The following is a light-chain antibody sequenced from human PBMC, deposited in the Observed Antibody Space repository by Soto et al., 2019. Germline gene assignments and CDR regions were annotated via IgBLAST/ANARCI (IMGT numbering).Light chain of an antibody. J-gene: IGKJ1*01. CDR3: HHYGSSPAWT. V-gene: IGKV3-20*01. Sequence: EIVLTQSPGTLSLSPGERATLSCRAIQSVSSSYLAWYQQKPGQAPRLLIYGASSRATGIPDRFSGSGSGTDFTLTISRLEPEDFAVYYCHHYGSSPAWTFGQGTKVGI. CDR2: GAS. CDR1: QSVSSSY.